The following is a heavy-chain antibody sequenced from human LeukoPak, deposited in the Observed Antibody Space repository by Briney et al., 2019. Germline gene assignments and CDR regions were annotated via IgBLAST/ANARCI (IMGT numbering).Heavy chain of an antibody. Sequence: GASLQISCKGSGYSFTSYWIGWVRQMPGKGLEWMGIIYPGDSDTRYSPSFQGQVTISADKSISTAYLQRSSLKASDTAMYYCAREDIVLMVYDYWGQGTLVTVSS. CDR3: AREDIVLMVYDY. CDR1: GYSFTSYW. V-gene: IGHV5-51*01. J-gene: IGHJ4*02. CDR2: IYPGDSDT. D-gene: IGHD2-8*01.